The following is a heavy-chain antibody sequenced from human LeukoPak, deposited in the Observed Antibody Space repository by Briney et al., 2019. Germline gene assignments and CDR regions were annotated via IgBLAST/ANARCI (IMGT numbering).Heavy chain of an antibody. Sequence: GGSLRLSCAASGFTFSNYGMHWVRQAPGKGLEWVAFIRYDGSNKYSADSVKGRFTISRDNSKNTLYLQMNSLRAEDTAVYYCAKGGYFGSGEMDYWGQGTLVTVSS. CDR1: GFTFSNYG. CDR2: IRYDGSNK. J-gene: IGHJ4*02. V-gene: IGHV3-30*02. D-gene: IGHD3-10*01. CDR3: AKGGYFGSGEMDY.